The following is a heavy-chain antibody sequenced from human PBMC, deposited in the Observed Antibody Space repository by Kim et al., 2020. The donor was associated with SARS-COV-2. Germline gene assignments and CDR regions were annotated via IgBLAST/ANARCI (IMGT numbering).Heavy chain of an antibody. J-gene: IGHJ4*02. CDR1: GYTFTTYA. CDR2: INTGNGDT. D-gene: IGHD1-7*01. CDR3: ARGTTRGFDY. V-gene: IGHV1-3*04. Sequence: ASVKVSCKASGYTFTTYAIHWVHQAPGQRLEWMGWINTGNGDTKYSQKFQGRVTITRDTSASTVYMELSRLTSEDAAVYFCARGTTRGFDYWGQGTLVTVSS.